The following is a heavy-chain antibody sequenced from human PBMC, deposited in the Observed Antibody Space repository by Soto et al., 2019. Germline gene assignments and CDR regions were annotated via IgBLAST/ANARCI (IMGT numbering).Heavy chain of an antibody. J-gene: IGHJ4*02. Sequence: QVQLQESGPGLVKPSQTLSLTCTVSGGSISSGGYYWSWIRQHPGKGLEWIGYIYYSGSTYYNPSLKSRVTISVDTSKNQFSLKLSSMTAADTAVYYCARYYDSSGYASLGYFDYWGQGTLVTVSS. D-gene: IGHD3-22*01. V-gene: IGHV4-31*03. CDR1: GGSISSGGYY. CDR2: IYYSGST. CDR3: ARYYDSSGYASLGYFDY.